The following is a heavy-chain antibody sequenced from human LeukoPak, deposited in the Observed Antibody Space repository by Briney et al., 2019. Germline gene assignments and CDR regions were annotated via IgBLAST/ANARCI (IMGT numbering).Heavy chain of an antibody. J-gene: IGHJ4*02. D-gene: IGHD2-8*01. CDR1: GGSISSGDYY. CDR2: IYYSGST. V-gene: IGHV4-30-4*08. CDR3: ARVGYCTNGVCSYFDY. Sequence: KASETLSLTCTVSGGSISSGDYYWSWIRQPPGKGLEWIGYIYYSGSTYYNPSLKSRVTISLDTSKNQFSLKLSSVTAADTAVYYCARVGYCTNGVCSYFDYWGQGTLVTVSS.